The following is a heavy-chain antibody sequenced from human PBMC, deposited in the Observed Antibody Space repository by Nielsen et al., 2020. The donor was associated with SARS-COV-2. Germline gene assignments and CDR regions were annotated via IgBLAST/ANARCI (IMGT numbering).Heavy chain of an antibody. CDR1: RGSISNYY. CDR3: AREGLTYEAFDT. Sequence: SETLSLTCTVSRGSISNYYWSWIRQSPGEGLEFIAYVSYSGKTTYNPALKSRLTISVDMSKNHFSLQLTSMTAADTALYYCAREGLTYEAFDTWGHGTMVTVSS. CDR2: VSYSGKT. V-gene: IGHV4-59*01. D-gene: IGHD2/OR15-2a*01. J-gene: IGHJ3*02.